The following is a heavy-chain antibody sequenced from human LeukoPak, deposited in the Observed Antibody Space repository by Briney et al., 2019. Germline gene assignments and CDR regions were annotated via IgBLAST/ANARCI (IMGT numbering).Heavy chain of an antibody. CDR3: ARQFVFYCSGNTCYSYYFDY. V-gene: IGHV4-39*01. CDR2: IYYSGNT. Sequence: SETLSLTCTVSGDSISDSGYYWGWIRQPPGEGLEWIGSIYYSGNTYFNPSLKSRVTISIDTPNNQFSLKLSAVTAADTAVYYCARQFVFYCSGNTCYSYYFDYWGQGTLVTVST. CDR1: GDSISDSGYY. D-gene: IGHD2-15*01. J-gene: IGHJ4*02.